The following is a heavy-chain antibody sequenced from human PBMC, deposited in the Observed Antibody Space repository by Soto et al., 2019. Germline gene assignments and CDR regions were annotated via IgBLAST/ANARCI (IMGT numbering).Heavy chain of an antibody. D-gene: IGHD6-13*01. V-gene: IGHV1-18*01. CDR1: GYTFSTFG. CDR3: ARLGGYRSSWWPHSAFDI. J-gene: IGHJ3*02. Sequence: QVQLVQSGAEVKTPGASVKVSCKTSGYTFSTFGISWVRQAPGQGLEWMGWISTYTGNTNYAQKLQGRVTIPTGTATNPACMELASPRSDDTAVYYCARLGGYRSSWWPHSAFDIWGQGTTVTVSS. CDR2: ISTYTGNT.